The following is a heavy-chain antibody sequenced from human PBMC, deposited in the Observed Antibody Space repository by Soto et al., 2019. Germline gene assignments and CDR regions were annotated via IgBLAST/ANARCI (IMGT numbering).Heavy chain of an antibody. J-gene: IGHJ6*02. CDR3: ARRNGGRSSASYYSYYYGRDV. V-gene: IGHV1-69*13. CDR2: IIPIFGTA. Sequence: GASVKVSCKASGGTFSSYAISWVRQAPGQGLEWMGGIIPIFGTANYAQKFQGRVTITADESTSTAYMELSSLRSEDTAVYYCARRNGGRSSASYYSYYYGRDVWGQGNTVTVSS. D-gene: IGHD6-6*01. CDR1: GGTFSSYA.